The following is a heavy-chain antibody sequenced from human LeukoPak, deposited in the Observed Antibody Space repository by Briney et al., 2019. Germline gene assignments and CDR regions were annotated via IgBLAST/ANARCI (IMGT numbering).Heavy chain of an antibody. CDR1: GGSISRYY. CDR2: ISYSGNT. V-gene: IGHV4-59*01. CDR3: ARVGSSSWFDY. Sequence: SETLSLTCTVSGGSISRYYCSWIRQPPGKGLEWVGYISYSGNTNYNPSLKSRVTISVDTCKNQFSLKLNSVTAADTAVYYCARVGSSSWFDYWGQGTLVTVSS. J-gene: IGHJ4*02. D-gene: IGHD6-13*01.